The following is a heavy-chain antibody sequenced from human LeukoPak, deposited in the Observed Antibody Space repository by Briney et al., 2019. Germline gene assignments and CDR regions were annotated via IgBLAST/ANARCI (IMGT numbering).Heavy chain of an antibody. J-gene: IGHJ6*03. V-gene: IGHV4-4*07. Sequence: PSETLSLTCTVPGGSISSSYWSWIRQPAGKRLEWIGRIYTSGSTNFNPALKSRVTMSVDTSKNQFSLKLSSVTAADTALYYCASDGATGYYYYKDVWGKGTTVTVSS. CDR1: GGSISSSY. D-gene: IGHD5-12*01. CDR2: IYTSGST. CDR3: ASDGATGYYYYKDV.